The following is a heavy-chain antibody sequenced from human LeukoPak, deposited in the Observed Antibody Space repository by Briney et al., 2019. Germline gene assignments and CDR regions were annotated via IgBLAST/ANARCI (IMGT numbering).Heavy chain of an antibody. V-gene: IGHV4-34*01. J-gene: IGHJ4*02. CDR1: VGSFSGYY. Sequence: SETLSLTCAVYVGSFSGYYWSWIRQPPGKGLEWIGEINHSGSTNYNPSLKSRVTISVDTSKNQFSLKLSSVTAADTAVYYCARGRYYGSGSDFDYWGQGTLVTVSS. CDR3: ARGRYYGSGSDFDY. CDR2: INHSGST. D-gene: IGHD3-10*01.